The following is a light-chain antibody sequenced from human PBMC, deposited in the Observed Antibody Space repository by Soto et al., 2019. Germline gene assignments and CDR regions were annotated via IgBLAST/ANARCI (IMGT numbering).Light chain of an antibody. J-gene: IGKJ5*01. Sequence: EIVMTQSPATVSVSPGERATLSCRATQSVGSSLAWYQQKPGQAPRLLIYGASTRASGIPARFSGSGSGTEFTLTISSLQSEDFAVYFCQQYSNWPPIPFGQGTRLEI. CDR3: QQYSNWPPIP. CDR1: QSVGSS. CDR2: GAS. V-gene: IGKV3-15*01.